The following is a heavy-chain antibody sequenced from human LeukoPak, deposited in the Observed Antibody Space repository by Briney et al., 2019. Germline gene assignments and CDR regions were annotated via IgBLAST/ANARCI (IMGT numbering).Heavy chain of an antibody. Sequence: SETLSLTCTVSGGSISSYYWSWSRQPPGKGLEWIGYIYYSGSTNYNPSLKSRVTISVDTYKNQFSLKLSSVTAADTAVYYCARISYYYYYYGMDVWGQGTTVTVSS. CDR2: IYYSGST. CDR3: ARISYYYYYYGMDV. V-gene: IGHV4-59*01. J-gene: IGHJ6*02. CDR1: GGSISSYY.